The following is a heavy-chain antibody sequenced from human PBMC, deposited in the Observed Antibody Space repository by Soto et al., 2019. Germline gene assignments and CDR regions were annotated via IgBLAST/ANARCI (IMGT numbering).Heavy chain of an antibody. J-gene: IGHJ6*02. CDR3: ATVYWSGDRYYYGMDV. CDR2: INPNSGGP. Sequence: SVKVSCQSSVYAFTRYYIHLVRQAPGQRLEWMGYINPNSGGPNYAQKFQGRLTMTRDTSISTAYMELRRLRSDGTAVYFCATVYWSGDRYYYGMDVWGQGTTVTVSS. D-gene: IGHD3-3*01. V-gene: IGHV1-2*02. CDR1: VYAFTRYY.